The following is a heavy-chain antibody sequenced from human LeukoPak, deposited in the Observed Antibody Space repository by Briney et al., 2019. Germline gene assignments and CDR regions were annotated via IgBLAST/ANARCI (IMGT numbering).Heavy chain of an antibody. CDR1: GFTFSSYE. D-gene: IGHD3-9*01. CDR3: ATLRYFDWLFDY. Sequence: GGSLRLSCAASGFTFSSYEMNWVRQAPGKGLEWVSYISSSGSTIYYADSVKGRFTISRDNAKNSLYLQMNSLRAEDTAAYYCATLRYFDWLFDYWGQGTLVTVSS. V-gene: IGHV3-48*03. J-gene: IGHJ4*02. CDR2: ISSSGSTI.